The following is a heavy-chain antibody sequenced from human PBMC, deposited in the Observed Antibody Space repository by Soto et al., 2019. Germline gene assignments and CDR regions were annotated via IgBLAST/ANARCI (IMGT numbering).Heavy chain of an antibody. J-gene: IGHJ6*03. V-gene: IGHV1-69*02. D-gene: IGHD1-26*01. CDR1: GGTFSSYT. Sequence: SVKVSCKASGGTFSSYTISWVRQAPGQGLEWMGRIIPILGIANYAQKFQGRVTITADKSTSTAYMELSSLRSEDTAVYYCALLTRATWVTDYYYYMDVWGKGTTVTVSS. CDR3: ALLTRATWVTDYYYYMDV. CDR2: IIPILGIA.